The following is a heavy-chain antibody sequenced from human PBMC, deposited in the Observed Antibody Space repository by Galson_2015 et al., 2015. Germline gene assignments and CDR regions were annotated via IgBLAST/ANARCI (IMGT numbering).Heavy chain of an antibody. CDR1: GYTFTGYY. CDR3: ARAVGYCSGGSCYGFDI. V-gene: IGHV1-2*06. CDR2: INPNSGGT. J-gene: IGHJ3*02. D-gene: IGHD2-15*01. Sequence: SVKVSCKASGYTFTGYYMHWVRQAPGQGLEWMGRINPNSGGTNYAQKFQGRVTMTRDTSISTAHMELSRLRSDDTAVYYCARAVGYCSGGSCYGFDIWGQGTMVTVSS.